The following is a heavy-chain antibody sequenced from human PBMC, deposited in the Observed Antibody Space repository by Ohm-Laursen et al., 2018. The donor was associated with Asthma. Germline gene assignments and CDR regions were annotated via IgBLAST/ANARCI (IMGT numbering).Heavy chain of an antibody. V-gene: IGHV4-34*01. Sequence: GTLSLTCAVYGSFPGYFWTWVRQSPDMGLEWIGEINHIGEAYYNPSLASRVTISVDTSKKQFSLNLTSVTAADTAIYSCARGRTLRHWAQGTLVTVSS. CDR3: ARGRTLRH. CDR2: INHIGEA. CDR1: GSFPGYF. J-gene: IGHJ4*02.